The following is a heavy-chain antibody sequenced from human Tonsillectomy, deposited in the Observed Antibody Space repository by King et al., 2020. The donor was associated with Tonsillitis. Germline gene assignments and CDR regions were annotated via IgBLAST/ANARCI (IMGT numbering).Heavy chain of an antibody. Sequence: VQLQQWGAGLLKPSETLSLTCAVYGGSFSGYYWSWIRQPPGKGLEWIGEINHSGSTNYNPSLKSRVTVSVDTSKNQFSLKLSSVTAAGTAVYYCAKGHYYDSSGYYYYYYGMDVWGQGTTVTVSS. CDR3: AKGHYYDSSGYYYYYYGMDV. D-gene: IGHD3-22*01. CDR2: INHSGST. V-gene: IGHV4-34*01. CDR1: GGSFSGYY. J-gene: IGHJ6*02.